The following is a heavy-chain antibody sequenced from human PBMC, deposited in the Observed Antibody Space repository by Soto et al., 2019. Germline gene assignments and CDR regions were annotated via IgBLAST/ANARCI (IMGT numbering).Heavy chain of an antibody. CDR1: GGTFSSYI. D-gene: IGHD1-26*01. V-gene: IGHV1-69*02. CDR3: ARFPQTAIVGAAYFDY. Sequence: QVQLVQSGAEVKKPGSSVKVSCKASGGTFSSYIISWVRQAPGQGLEWMGRIIPILGIANYAQKFQGRVTITAEKSTSTAYMELSRLRSEDTAVYYCARFPQTAIVGAAYFDYWGQGTLVTVSS. J-gene: IGHJ4*02. CDR2: IIPILGIA.